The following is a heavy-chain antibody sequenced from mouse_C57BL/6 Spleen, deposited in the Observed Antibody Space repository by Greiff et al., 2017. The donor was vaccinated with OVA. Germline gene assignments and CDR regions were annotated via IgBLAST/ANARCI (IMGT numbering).Heavy chain of an antibody. CDR1: GYTFTSSW. CDR2: IDPISGGT. CDR3: ARAGVSDYACAY. Sequence: QVQLQQPGAELVKPGASVKLSCKASGYTFTSSWMHWVKQRPGRGLEWIGRIDPISGGTKYNEKFKSKATLTVDKPSSTAYMQLSSLTSEDSAVYYCARAGVSDYACAYWGQGTLVTVAA. V-gene: IGHV1-72*01. J-gene: IGHJ3*01. D-gene: IGHD2-4*01.